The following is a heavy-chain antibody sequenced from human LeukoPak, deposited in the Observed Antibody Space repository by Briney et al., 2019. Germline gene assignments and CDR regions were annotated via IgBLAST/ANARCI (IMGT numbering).Heavy chain of an antibody. V-gene: IGHV1-69*05. CDR2: IIPIFGTA. J-gene: IGHJ3*02. CDR1: GGTFSSYA. CDR3: ASYYCSSTSCSRPDDFDS. D-gene: IGHD2-2*01. Sequence: VASVKVSCKASGGTFSSYAISWVRQAPGQGLEWMGGIIPIFGTANYAQKFQGRVTITTDESTSTAYMELSSLRSEHTAVYYCASYYCSSTSCSRPDDFDSWGQGTMVTVSS.